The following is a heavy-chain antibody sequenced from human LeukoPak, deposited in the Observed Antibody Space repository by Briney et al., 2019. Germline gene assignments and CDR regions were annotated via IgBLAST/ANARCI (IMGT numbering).Heavy chain of an antibody. J-gene: IGHJ4*02. CDR1: GFTFSSHS. Sequence: PGGSLRLSCAASGFTFSSHSMHWVRQAPGKGLEWISYISISTSTIYYADSVKGRFTISRDNAKNSLYLQMNSLRAEDTAVYYCARTYDFWSGYYTGNFDYWGQGTLVTVSS. V-gene: IGHV3-48*04. D-gene: IGHD3-3*01. CDR2: ISISTSTI. CDR3: ARTYDFWSGYYTGNFDY.